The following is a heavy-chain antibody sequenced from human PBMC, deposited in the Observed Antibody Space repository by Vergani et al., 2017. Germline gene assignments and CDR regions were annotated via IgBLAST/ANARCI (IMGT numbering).Heavy chain of an antibody. CDR3: ARHEIAAAPLGDDAFDI. D-gene: IGHD6-13*01. CDR2: IYPGDSDT. CDR1: GYSFTSYW. J-gene: IGHJ3*02. Sequence: EVQLVQSGAEVKKPGESLKISCKGSGYSFTSYWIGWVRQMPGKGLEWMGIIYPGDSDTRYSPSFQGQVTISADKSISTAYLQWSSLKAADTAMYDCARHEIAAAPLGDDAFDIWGQGTMVTVSS. V-gene: IGHV5-51*01.